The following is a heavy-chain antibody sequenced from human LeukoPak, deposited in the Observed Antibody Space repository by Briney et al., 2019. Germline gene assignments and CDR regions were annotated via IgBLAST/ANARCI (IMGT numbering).Heavy chain of an antibody. V-gene: IGHV1-8*02. Sequence: EASVKVSCKASGYTFTGYYMHWVRQAPGQGLEWMGWMNPNSGNTGYAQKFQGRVTMTRNTSISTAYMELSSLRSEDTAVYYCARVGWFGEFLTDYWGQGTLVTVSS. CDR3: ARVGWFGEFLTDY. D-gene: IGHD3-10*01. CDR1: GYTFTGYY. CDR2: MNPNSGNT. J-gene: IGHJ4*02.